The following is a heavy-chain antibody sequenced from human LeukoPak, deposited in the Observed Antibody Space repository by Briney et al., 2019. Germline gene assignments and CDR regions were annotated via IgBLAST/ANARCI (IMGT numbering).Heavy chain of an antibody. J-gene: IGHJ4*02. CDR3: ARQGEMPTIKPFDY. V-gene: IGHV4-38-2*01. CDR1: GYSISRDYY. Sequence: SETLSLTCAVSGYSISRDYYWGWIRQPPGKGLEWIGSIYHSGSTYYNPSLESRVTISLDTSKNQFSLKLSSVTAADTAVYYCARQGEMPTIKPFDYWGQGTLVTVYS. D-gene: IGHD5-24*01. CDR2: IYHSGST.